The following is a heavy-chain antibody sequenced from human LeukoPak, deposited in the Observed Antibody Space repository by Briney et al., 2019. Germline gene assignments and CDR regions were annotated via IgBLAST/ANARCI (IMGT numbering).Heavy chain of an antibody. J-gene: IGHJ4*02. CDR3: ARDFVAYDSSGYPPFVDY. V-gene: IGHV3-33*01. CDR2: IWYDGSNK. Sequence: GRSLRLSCAASGFTFSSYGMHWVRQAPGKGPEWVAVIWYDGSNKYYADSVKGRFTISRDNSENTLFLQMNSLRAEDTAVYYCARDFVAYDSSGYPPFVDYWGQGTLVTVSS. D-gene: IGHD3-22*01. CDR1: GFTFSSYG.